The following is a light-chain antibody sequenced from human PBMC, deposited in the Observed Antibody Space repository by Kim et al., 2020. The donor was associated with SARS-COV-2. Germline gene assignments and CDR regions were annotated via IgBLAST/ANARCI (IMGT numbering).Light chain of an antibody. CDR2: YDS. V-gene: IGLV3-21*04. Sequence: SYELTQPPSVSVAPGKTARITCGGNNIGSKSVHWHQQKPGQAPVLVIYYDSDRPSGIPERFSGSNSGNTATLTISRVEAGDEADYYCQVWDSSSDHPVVF. CDR3: QVWDSSSDHPVV. CDR1: NIGSKS. J-gene: IGLJ2*01.